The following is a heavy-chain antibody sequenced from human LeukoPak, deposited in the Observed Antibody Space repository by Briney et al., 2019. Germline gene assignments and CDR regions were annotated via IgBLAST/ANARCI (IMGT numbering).Heavy chain of an antibody. D-gene: IGHD3-10*01. CDR2: INHSGST. CDR1: GGSFSGFY. Sequence: SETLSLTCAVYGGSFSGFYWSWIRQPPGKGLEWIGEINHSGSTNYNPSLKSRVTISVDTSKNQFSLKLSSVTAADTAVYYCARGTMVRGVTAAKKKYYFDYWGQGTLVTVSS. V-gene: IGHV4-34*01. CDR3: ARGTMVRGVTAAKKKYYFDY. J-gene: IGHJ4*02.